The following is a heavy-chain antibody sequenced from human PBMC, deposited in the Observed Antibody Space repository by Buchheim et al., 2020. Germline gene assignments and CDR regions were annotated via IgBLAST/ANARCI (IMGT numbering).Heavy chain of an antibody. CDR3: ARPSGSCTGANCYMYFDY. CDR1: GGSVSSGSYY. CDR2: IYYSGST. V-gene: IGHV4-39*01. J-gene: IGHJ4*02. Sequence: QVQLQESGPGLVKPSETLSLTCSVSGGSVSSGSYYWGWIRQPPGKGLEWIGSIYYSGSTYYNPSLKSRVTMSVDTSKNQFSLKLSSVTAADTALYYCARPSGSCTGANCYMYFDYWGQGTL. D-gene: IGHD2-2*02.